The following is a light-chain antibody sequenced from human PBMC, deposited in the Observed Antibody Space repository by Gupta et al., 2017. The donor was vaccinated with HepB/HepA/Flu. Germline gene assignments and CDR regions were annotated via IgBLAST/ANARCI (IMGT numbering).Light chain of an antibody. CDR3: QVWDSGVDCVV. V-gene: IGLV3-21*03. CDR1: NIGSKS. J-gene: IGLJ2*01. Sequence: SYVLTQPPSVPVAPGRTATITCGGDNIGSKSVHWYQQKQGQAPVLVVYEDSDRPSGIPERFAGSKSANKATLTISRVEAGDEADYYCQVWDSGVDCVVFGGGTKVIVL. CDR2: EDS.